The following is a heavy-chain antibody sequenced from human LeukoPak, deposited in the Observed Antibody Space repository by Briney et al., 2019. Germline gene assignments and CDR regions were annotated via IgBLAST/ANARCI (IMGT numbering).Heavy chain of an antibody. Sequence: PGGSLRLSCAASGFTFSSYSMNWVRQAPGKGLEWVSSISSSSSYIYYADSVKGRFTISRDNAKNSLYLQMNSLRAEDTAVYYCARATMVRGVYRALGAFDIWGQGTMVTVSS. CDR2: ISSSSSYI. D-gene: IGHD3-10*01. V-gene: IGHV3-21*01. CDR3: ARATMVRGVYRALGAFDI. J-gene: IGHJ3*02. CDR1: GFTFSSYS.